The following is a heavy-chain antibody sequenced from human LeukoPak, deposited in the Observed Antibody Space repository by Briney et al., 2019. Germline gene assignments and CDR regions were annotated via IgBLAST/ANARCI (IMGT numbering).Heavy chain of an antibody. CDR3: AREGDVVVPAAPAWFDP. Sequence: GGSLRLSCAASGFTFSSYWMSWVRQAPGKGREWVAKIKQDGSEKYYVDSVKGRFTISRDNAKNSLYLQMNSLRAEDTAVYYCAREGDVVVPAAPAWFDPWGQGTMVTVSS. D-gene: IGHD2-2*01. CDR1: GFTFSSYW. V-gene: IGHV3-7*01. J-gene: IGHJ3*01. CDR2: IKQDGSEK.